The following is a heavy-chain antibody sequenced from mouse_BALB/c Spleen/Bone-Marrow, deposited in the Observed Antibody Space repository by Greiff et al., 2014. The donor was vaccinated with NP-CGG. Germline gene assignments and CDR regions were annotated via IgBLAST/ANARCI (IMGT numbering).Heavy chain of an antibody. CDR3: TRGWDAMDY. J-gene: IGHJ4*01. Sequence: QVQLQQPGAVLVRPGASVKLSCKALGYTFTDYEIHWVKQTPEHGLEWIGAIHPGSGGTAYNQKFKGKATLTVDKSSNTAHVELSSLTSEDSAVYYCTRGWDAMDYWGQGTSVTVSS. V-gene: IGHV1-15*01. CDR2: IHPGSGGT. D-gene: IGHD3-3*01. CDR1: GYTFTDYE.